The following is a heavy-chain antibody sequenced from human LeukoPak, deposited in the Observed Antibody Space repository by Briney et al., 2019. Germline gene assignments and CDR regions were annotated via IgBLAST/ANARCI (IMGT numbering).Heavy chain of an antibody. CDR1: GFTFSSYS. CDR2: ISSSSSYI. CDR3: ERGPSYSSGFQH. J-gene: IGHJ1*01. D-gene: IGHD6-19*01. Sequence: PGGPLRLSCAASGFTFSSYSMNWVRQAPGKGLEWFSSISSSSSYIYYADSVKGGFTISRDNAKNSLYMQMNSLSAEDTAVYYCERGPSYSSGFQHWGQGTLVTVSS. V-gene: IGHV3-21*01.